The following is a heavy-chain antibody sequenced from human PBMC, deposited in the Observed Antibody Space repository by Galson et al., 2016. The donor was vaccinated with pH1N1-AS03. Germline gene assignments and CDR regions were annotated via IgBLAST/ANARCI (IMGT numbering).Heavy chain of an antibody. CDR3: AREGKMAARLAFDY. V-gene: IGHV3-53*05. CDR2: IYDGGST. CDR1: GFTVSTHY. Sequence: SLRLSCAASGFTVSTHYINWVRQAPGKGLEWVSVIYDGGSTYYADSVKGRFTISRDNSRNTAYLQMTSLRPEDTGVYYCAREGKMAARLAFDYWGQGTLVAVSS. D-gene: IGHD6-6*01. J-gene: IGHJ4*02.